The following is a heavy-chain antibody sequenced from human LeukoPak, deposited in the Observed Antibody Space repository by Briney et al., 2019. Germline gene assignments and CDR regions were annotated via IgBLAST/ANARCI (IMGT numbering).Heavy chain of an antibody. J-gene: IGHJ4*02. CDR1: GYTFTSYG. CDR2: ISAYNGNT. CDR3: ARVSGNWNYVVLGY. Sequence: GASVKVSCKASGYTFTSYGISWVRQAPGQGLEWMGWISAYNGNTNYAQKLQGRVTMTTDTSTSTAYMELSSLRSEDTAVYYCARVSGNWNYVVLGYWGQGTLVTVSS. V-gene: IGHV1-18*01. D-gene: IGHD1-7*01.